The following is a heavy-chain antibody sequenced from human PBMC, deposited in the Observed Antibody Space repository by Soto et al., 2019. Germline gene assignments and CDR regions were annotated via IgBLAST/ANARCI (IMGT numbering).Heavy chain of an antibody. Sequence: EVQLLESGGGLVQPGGSLRLSCAASGFTFSTYAMSWVRQAPGKGLDRVSEISGSGGSADYADSVKGRFTISRDNSKNTLFLQMNSLRAEDTVVYYCAKARFMTTMTTLPYYYFDHWGQGSLVTVSS. CDR3: AKARFMTTMTTLPYYYFDH. D-gene: IGHD4-17*01. CDR1: GFTFSTYA. V-gene: IGHV3-23*01. J-gene: IGHJ4*02. CDR2: ISGSGGSA.